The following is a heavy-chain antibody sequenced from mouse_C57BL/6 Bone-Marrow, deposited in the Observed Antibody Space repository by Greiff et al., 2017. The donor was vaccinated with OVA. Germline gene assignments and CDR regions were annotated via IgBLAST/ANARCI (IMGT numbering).Heavy chain of an antibody. Sequence: QVQLQQSGPELVKPGASVKISCKASGYAFSSSWMNWVKQRPGKGLEWIGRIYPGDGDTNYNGKFKGKATLTADKSSSTAYMQLSSLTSEDSAVYFCARSLTGFFDDWGQGTTLTVSS. CDR1: GYAFSSSW. CDR2: IYPGDGDT. D-gene: IGHD4-1*01. CDR3: ARSLTGFFDD. J-gene: IGHJ2*01. V-gene: IGHV1-82*01.